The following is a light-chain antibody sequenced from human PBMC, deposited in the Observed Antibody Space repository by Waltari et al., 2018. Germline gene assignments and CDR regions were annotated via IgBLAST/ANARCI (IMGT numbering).Light chain of an antibody. Sequence: DIQLTQSPSFLSAYVGDTVTITCRESANIYSFLTWYQEKPGEAPKVLIYAASTPQSGVSSRFSGRGSGTDFSLTISSLQPEDFAAYYCQTVMTYPYTFGQGTKLEIK. CDR3: QTVMTYPYT. V-gene: IGKV1-9*01. CDR1: ANIYSF. CDR2: AAS. J-gene: IGKJ2*01.